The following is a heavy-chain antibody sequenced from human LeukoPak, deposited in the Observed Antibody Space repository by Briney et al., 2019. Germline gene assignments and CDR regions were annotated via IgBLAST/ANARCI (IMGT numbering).Heavy chain of an antibody. V-gene: IGHV1-2*02. J-gene: IGHJ4*02. D-gene: IGHD2-15*01. CDR2: INPNSGGT. CDR1: GYTFTDYY. CDR3: ARAGGYCGRISCPYYFDY. Sequence: ASVKVSCKASGYTFTDYYMHWVRQAPGQGLEWMGWINPNSGGTNCAQKFQGRVTMTRNTSISTAYMELSSLRSEDTAVYYCARAGGYCGRISCPYYFDYWGQGSLVAVSS.